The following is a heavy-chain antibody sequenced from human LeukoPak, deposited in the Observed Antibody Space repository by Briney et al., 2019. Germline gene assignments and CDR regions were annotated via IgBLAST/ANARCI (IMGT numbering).Heavy chain of an antibody. D-gene: IGHD3-10*01. CDR3: AKDGKGLWFGNNWFDP. J-gene: IGHJ5*02. Sequence: GGSLRLCCAASGFTFSSYAMSWVRQAPGKGLEWVSAISGSGGSTYYADSVKGRFTISRDNSKNTLYLQMNSLRAEDTAVYYCAKDGKGLWFGNNWFDPWGQGTLVTVSS. CDR2: ISGSGGST. CDR1: GFTFSSYA. V-gene: IGHV3-23*01.